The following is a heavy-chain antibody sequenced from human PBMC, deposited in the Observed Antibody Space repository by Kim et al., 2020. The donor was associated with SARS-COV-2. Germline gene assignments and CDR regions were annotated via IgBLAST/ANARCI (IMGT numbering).Heavy chain of an antibody. CDR2: ISTDGGSR. CDR3: ARDSSSDY. Sequence: GGSLRLSCTAFGFTFSSYEMTWVRQAPGKGLEWFSYISTDGGSRYYVDSVKGRFTISRDNAKNSLYLQMTSLRAEDTAVYYCARDSSSDYWGQGTLVTV. J-gene: IGHJ4*02. CDR1: GFTFSSYE. D-gene: IGHD6-6*01. V-gene: IGHV3-48*03.